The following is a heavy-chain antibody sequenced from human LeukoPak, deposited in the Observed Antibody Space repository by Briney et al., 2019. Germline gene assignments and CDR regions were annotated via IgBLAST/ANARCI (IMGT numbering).Heavy chain of an antibody. V-gene: IGHV4-30-4*01. CDR2: IYYSGST. CDR3: ARAKGLEYSSGSIDH. D-gene: IGHD6-19*01. CDR1: GGSISSGDYY. J-gene: IGHJ4*02. Sequence: SETLSLTCTVSGGSISSGDYYWSWIRQPPGKGLEWIGYIYYSGSTYYNPSLKSRVTISVDTSKNQFSLKLSSVTAADTAVYYWARAKGLEYSSGSIDHWGQGTLATVSS.